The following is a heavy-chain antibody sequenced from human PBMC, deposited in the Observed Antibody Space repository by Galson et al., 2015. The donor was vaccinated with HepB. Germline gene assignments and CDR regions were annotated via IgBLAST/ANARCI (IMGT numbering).Heavy chain of an antibody. D-gene: IGHD6-19*01. CDR2: ISAYNGNT. V-gene: IGHV1-18*01. J-gene: IGHJ4*02. CDR1: GSTFSNHG. CDR3: ARGPRVAGTDHFDY. Sequence: SVKVSCKASGSTFSNHGISWARQAPGQGLEWMGWISAYNGNTNYAQKLQGRVTMTTDTSTSTAYMELRSLRSDDTAVYYCARGPRVAGTDHFDYWGQGTLVTVSS.